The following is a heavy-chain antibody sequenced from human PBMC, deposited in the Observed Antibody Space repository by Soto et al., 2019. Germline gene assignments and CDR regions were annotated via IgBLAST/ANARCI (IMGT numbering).Heavy chain of an antibody. CDR1: GYSIGGRYH. V-gene: IGHV4-38-2*01. J-gene: IGHJ6*02. CDR2: IYHSGST. CDR3: ASTTDYYGSMDV. D-gene: IGHD3-10*01. Sequence: PSEIPSPSCGVSGYSIGGRYHWGGIRQPPGKGLEWIGSIYHSGSTYYNPSLKSRVTISVDTSKNQFSLKLSSVTAADTAVYYCASTTDYYGSMDVWGQGTTVTVSS.